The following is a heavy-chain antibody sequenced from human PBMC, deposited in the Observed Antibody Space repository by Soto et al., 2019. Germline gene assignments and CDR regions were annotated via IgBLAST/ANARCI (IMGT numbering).Heavy chain of an antibody. V-gene: IGHV4-4*02. Sequence: PSETLSLTCAVSGGSISSSNWWSWFRQPPGKGLEWIGEIYHSGSTNYNPSLKSRVTISVDKSKNQFSLKLSSVTAADTAVYYCARESPPTYYYDSSGYYNNWFDPWGQGTLVTVSS. CDR2: IYHSGST. D-gene: IGHD3-22*01. CDR3: ARESPPTYYYDSSGYYNNWFDP. J-gene: IGHJ5*02. CDR1: GGSISSSNW.